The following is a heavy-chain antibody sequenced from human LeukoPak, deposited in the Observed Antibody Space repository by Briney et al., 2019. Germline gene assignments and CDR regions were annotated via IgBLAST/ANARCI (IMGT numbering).Heavy chain of an antibody. J-gene: IGHJ4*02. CDR3: ARGLGQLWSGYYTVDY. CDR2: ISFSGST. V-gene: IGHV4-59*01. Sequence: SETLPLTCTVSGGSISTYYWSWIRQPPGKGLEWIGYISFSGSTNYNPSLKSRVTMSVDTSKNQFSLKLNSVTAADTAVYYCARGLGQLWSGYYTVDYWGQGTLVTVSS. CDR1: GGSISTYY. D-gene: IGHD3-3*01.